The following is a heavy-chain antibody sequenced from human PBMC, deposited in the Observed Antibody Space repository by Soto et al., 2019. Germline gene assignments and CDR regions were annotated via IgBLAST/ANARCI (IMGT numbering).Heavy chain of an antibody. CDR3: VKDLHSRGPVTTAYVWFDP. V-gene: IGHV3-64D*08. CDR2: ISSNGGST. D-gene: IGHD4-4*01. Sequence: PGGSLRLSCSASGFTFSSYAMHWVRQAPGKGLEYVSAISSNGGSTYYADSVKGRFTISRDNSKNTLYLQMSSLRAEDTAVYYCVKDLHSRGPVTTAYVWFDPWGQGTLVTVSS. J-gene: IGHJ5*02. CDR1: GFTFSSYA.